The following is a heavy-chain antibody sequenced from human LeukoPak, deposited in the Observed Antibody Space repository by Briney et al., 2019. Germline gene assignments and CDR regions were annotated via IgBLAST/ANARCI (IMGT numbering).Heavy chain of an antibody. CDR1: GGTFSSYS. D-gene: IGHD3-10*01. CDR2: IIPIFDTA. J-gene: IGHJ6*02. CDR3: ARISRGAIWGYYYGMDV. V-gene: IGHV1-69*13. Sequence: SVNVSCKASGGTFSSYSISWVRQAPGQGLEWMGGIIPIFDTADYAQKFQGRVTITADESTSTAYMELSSLRSEATAVFYCARISRGAIWGYYYGMDVWGQGTTVTVSS.